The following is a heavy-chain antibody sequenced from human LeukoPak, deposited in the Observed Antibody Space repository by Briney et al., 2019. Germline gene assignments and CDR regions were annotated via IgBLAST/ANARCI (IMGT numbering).Heavy chain of an antibody. J-gene: IGHJ3*02. CDR1: GYTFTSYY. D-gene: IGHD5-18*01. V-gene: IGHV1-46*03. Sequence: GASVKVSCKXSGYTFTSYYMHWVRQAPGQGLEWMGIINPSGGSTSYAQKFQGRVTMTRDTSTSTVYMELSSLRSEDTAVYYCAKSADTAMVMSAFDIWGQGTMVTVSS. CDR2: INPSGGST. CDR3: AKSADTAMVMSAFDI.